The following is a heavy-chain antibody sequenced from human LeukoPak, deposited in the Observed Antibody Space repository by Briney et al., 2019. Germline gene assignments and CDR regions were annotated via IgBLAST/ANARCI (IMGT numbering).Heavy chain of an antibody. CDR2: IYYSGST. J-gene: IGHJ4*02. Sequence: PSETLSLTCTVSGGSISSSSYYWGWIRQPPGKGLEWIGSIYYSGSTYYNPSLKSRVTMSVDTSKNQFSLKLSSVTAADTAVYYCARGRPSGYEIIDYWGQGTLVTVSS. V-gene: IGHV4-39*07. CDR3: ARGRPSGYEIIDY. D-gene: IGHD5-12*01. CDR1: GGSISSSSYY.